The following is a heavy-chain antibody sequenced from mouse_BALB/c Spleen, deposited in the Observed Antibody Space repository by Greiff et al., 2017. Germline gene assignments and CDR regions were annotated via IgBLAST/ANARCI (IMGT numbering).Heavy chain of an antibody. CDR2: ILPGSGST. V-gene: IGHV1-9*01. CDR1: GYTFSSYW. CDR3: ASLGRGFAY. Sequence: QVQLQQSGAELMKPGASVKISCKATGYTFSSYWIEWVKQRPGHGLEWIGEILPGSGSTNYNEKFKGKATFTADTSSNTAYMQLSSLTSEDSAVYYCASLGRGFAYWGQGTLVTVSA. J-gene: IGHJ3*01. D-gene: IGHD4-1*01.